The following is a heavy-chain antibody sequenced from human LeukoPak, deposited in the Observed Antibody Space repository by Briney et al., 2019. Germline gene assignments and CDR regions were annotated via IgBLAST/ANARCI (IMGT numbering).Heavy chain of an antibody. CDR3: ARGSSSLRSVIVDIDI. J-gene: IGHJ3*02. D-gene: IGHD1-26*01. Sequence: GESLKISCTTSGFTFSRYAIHWVRQAPGKGLEWVAVISYEGSNKYYADSVKGRFSISRDNSQNTLFLQMNSLSTEDTAVYYCARGSSSLRSVIVDIDIWGQGTMVTVSS. CDR1: GFTFSRYA. CDR2: ISYEGSNK. V-gene: IGHV3-30-3*01.